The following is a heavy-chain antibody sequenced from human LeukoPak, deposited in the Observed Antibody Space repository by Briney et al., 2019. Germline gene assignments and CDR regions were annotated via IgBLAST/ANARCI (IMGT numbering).Heavy chain of an antibody. V-gene: IGHV4-34*01. D-gene: IGHD3-16*02. CDR3: ARLDSMITFGGVIVSRFDP. J-gene: IGHJ5*02. CDR1: GGSFNGYY. CDR2: INHSGYT. Sequence: SETLSLTCAVYGGSFNGYYGSWVRQPPGKGLEWIGEINHSGYTNYNVSLKSRVTISVDTSKNQFSLKLSSVAAADTAVYYCARLDSMITFGGVIVSRFDPWGQGTLVTVSS.